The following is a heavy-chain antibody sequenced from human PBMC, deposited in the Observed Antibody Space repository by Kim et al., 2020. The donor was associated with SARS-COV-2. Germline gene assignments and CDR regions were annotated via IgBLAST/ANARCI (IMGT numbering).Heavy chain of an antibody. J-gene: IGHJ3*02. D-gene: IGHD3-10*01. Sequence: SYRASVRGRFTISRSNAKNTSFLQMNSLRAEDTAVYYCHVRQVISDSFDIWGQGTMVTVSS. CDR3: HVRQVISDSFDI. V-gene: IGHV3-74*01.